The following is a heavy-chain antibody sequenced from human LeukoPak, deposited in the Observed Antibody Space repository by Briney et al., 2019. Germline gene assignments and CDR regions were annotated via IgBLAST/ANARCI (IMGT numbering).Heavy chain of an antibody. CDR1: GGSFSGYY. J-gene: IGHJ4*02. Sequence: KPSETLSLTCAVYGGSFSGYYWSWIRQPPGKGLEWIGEINHSGSTNYNPSLKSRVTISVDTSKNQFSLKLSSVTAADTAVYYCARGLLSSPFDYWGQGTLVTVSS. CDR2: INHSGST. CDR3: ARGLLSSPFDY. D-gene: IGHD6-13*01. V-gene: IGHV4-34*01.